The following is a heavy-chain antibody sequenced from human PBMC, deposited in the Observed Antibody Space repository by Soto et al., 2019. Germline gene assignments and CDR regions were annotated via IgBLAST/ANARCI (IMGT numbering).Heavy chain of an antibody. CDR3: AHRRDRFFYY. J-gene: IGHJ4*02. Sequence: QITLKESGPTLVKPTQTLTLTCTFSGFSLSTSGVGLGWIRQPPGKALEWLALIYWNDDKGYSPSLKSRLTITKDTSKNQVVLTMTNIDPVDTATYYCAHRRDRFFYYWGQGTLVTVSS. CDR1: GFSLSTSGVG. V-gene: IGHV2-5*01. CDR2: IYWNDDK.